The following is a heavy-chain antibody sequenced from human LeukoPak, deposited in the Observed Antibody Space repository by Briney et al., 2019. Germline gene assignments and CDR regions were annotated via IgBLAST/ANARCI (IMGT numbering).Heavy chain of an antibody. CDR1: GFTFSSYG. J-gene: IGHJ4*02. Sequence: PGGSLRLSCAASGFTFSSYGMSWVRQAPGKGLEWVSAISGSGGSTYYADSVKGRLTISRDNSKNTLYLQMNSLRAEDTAVYYCAVGIQLWLPFDYWGQGTLVTVSS. V-gene: IGHV3-23*01. CDR3: AVGIQLWLPFDY. CDR2: ISGSGGST. D-gene: IGHD5-18*01.